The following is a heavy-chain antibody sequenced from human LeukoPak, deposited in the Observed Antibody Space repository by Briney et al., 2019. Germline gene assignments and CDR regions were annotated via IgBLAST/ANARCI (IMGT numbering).Heavy chain of an antibody. J-gene: IGHJ6*03. CDR3: ARDGYSGSYYRLYYFFMDV. CDR1: KFTFNNYA. V-gene: IGHV3-23*01. Sequence: PGGSLRLSRLASKFTFNNYAMTWVRQAPGKGLEWVSSISGSGDNMDYADSVKGRFTISRDNSENTLYLQMNSLRGEDTAVYYCARDGYSGSYYRLYYFFMDVWGKGTTVTVSS. CDR2: ISGSGDNM. D-gene: IGHD1-26*01.